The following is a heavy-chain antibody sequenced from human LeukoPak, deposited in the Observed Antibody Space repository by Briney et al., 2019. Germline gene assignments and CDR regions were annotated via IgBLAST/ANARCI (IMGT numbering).Heavy chain of an antibody. Sequence: SETLSLTCAVYGGSFSGYYWSWIRQPPGKGLEWIGEINHSGSTNYNPSLKSRVAISVDTSKNQFSLKLSSVTAADTAVYYCETMGATPIYFDYWGQGTLVTVSS. J-gene: IGHJ4*02. CDR3: ETMGATPIYFDY. CDR1: GGSFSGYY. CDR2: INHSGST. V-gene: IGHV4-34*01. D-gene: IGHD1-26*01.